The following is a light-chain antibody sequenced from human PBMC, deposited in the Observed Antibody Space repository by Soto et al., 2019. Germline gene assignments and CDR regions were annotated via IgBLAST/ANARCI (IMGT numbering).Light chain of an antibody. J-gene: IGLJ7*01. CDR1: NIGSKS. CDR3: QVWDSSSDHP. Sequence: SYELTQPPSVSVAPGKTARITWGGNNIGSKSVHWYQQKPGQAPVLVIYYDSDRPSGIPERFSGSNSGNTATLTISRVEAGDEADYYCQVWDSSSDHPFGGGTQLTVL. V-gene: IGLV3-21*04. CDR2: YDS.